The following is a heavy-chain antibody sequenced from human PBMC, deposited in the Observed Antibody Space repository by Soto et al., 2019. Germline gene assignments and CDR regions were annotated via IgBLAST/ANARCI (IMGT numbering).Heavy chain of an antibody. Sequence: PGGSLRLSCAASGFTFDDYAMHWVRQAPGKGLEWVSGISWNSGSIGYADSVKGRFTISRDNAKNSLYLQMNSLRAEDTALYYCAKDMGDVVVPAAGNYYYYGMDVWGQGTTVTVSS. V-gene: IGHV3-9*01. D-gene: IGHD2-2*01. CDR2: ISWNSGSI. J-gene: IGHJ6*02. CDR1: GFTFDDYA. CDR3: AKDMGDVVVPAAGNYYYYGMDV.